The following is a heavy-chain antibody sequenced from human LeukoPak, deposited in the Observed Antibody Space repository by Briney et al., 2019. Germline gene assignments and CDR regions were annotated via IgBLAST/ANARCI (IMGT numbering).Heavy chain of an antibody. CDR2: ISGYNGNT. CDR1: GYTFTSYG. Sequence: ASVKVSCKASGYTFTSYGISWVRQAPGQGPEWMGWISGYNGNTNYAQKFQGRVIMTTDTSTSTACMELRSLRSDDTAVYYCARDGSSSSFDYWGQGTLVTVSS. V-gene: IGHV1-18*01. D-gene: IGHD6-6*01. J-gene: IGHJ4*02. CDR3: ARDGSSSSFDY.